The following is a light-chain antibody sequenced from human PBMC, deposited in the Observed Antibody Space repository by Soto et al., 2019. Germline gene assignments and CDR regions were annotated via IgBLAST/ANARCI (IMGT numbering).Light chain of an antibody. V-gene: IGKV1-6*01. CDR1: QGIRTD. Sequence: IQLTQTPSTLSASVGDRVTITCRASQGIRTDLGWYQQSPGKAPKVLIVGASTLQSGVPSRFSGSGSGTDFTLTISSLQPEDSATYYCLQDFSYPRTFGQGTKVDIK. CDR2: GAS. J-gene: IGKJ1*01. CDR3: LQDFSYPRT.